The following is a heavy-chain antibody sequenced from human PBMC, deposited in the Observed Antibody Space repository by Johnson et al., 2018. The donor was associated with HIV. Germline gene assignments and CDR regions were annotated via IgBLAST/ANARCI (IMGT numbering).Heavy chain of an antibody. Sequence: QVQLVESGGGLVQPGRSLRLSCAASGFTFDDYAMHWVRQTPGKGLEWVAVIYSGGGTYYEDSVKGRFTISRDNSKNTLYLQINSLRPQETAVYYCARDSSNSFRFEMYAFDIWGQGTMVTVSS. J-gene: IGHJ3*02. V-gene: IGHV3-NL1*01. CDR2: IYSGGGT. CDR1: GFTFDDYA. D-gene: IGHD6-6*01. CDR3: ARDSSNSFRFEMYAFDI.